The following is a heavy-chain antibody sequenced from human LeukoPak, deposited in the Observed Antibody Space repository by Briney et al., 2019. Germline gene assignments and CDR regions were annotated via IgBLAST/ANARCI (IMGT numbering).Heavy chain of an antibody. CDR2: IYRGGST. CDR3: AGVYGSSLVLFSYGMDV. J-gene: IGHJ6*02. Sequence: GGSLRLSCAASGFTVSSNYMSWVRQAPGKGLEWVSVIYRGGSTYYADSVKGRFTISRDNSKNTLYLQMNSLRAEDTAVYYCAGVYGSSLVLFSYGMDVWGQGTTVTVSS. CDR1: GFTVSSNY. V-gene: IGHV3-66*01. D-gene: IGHD2/OR15-2a*01.